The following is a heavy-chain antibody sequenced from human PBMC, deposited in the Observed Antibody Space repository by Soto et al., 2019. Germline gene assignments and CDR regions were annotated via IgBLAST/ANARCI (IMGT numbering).Heavy chain of an antibody. CDR1: GFTFSDHY. CDR3: ARLYGSRSHYYYYYGMDV. CDR2: TRNKANSYTT. Sequence: PGGSLRLSCAASGFTFSDHYMDWVRQAPGKGLEWVGRTRNKANSYTTEYAASVKGRFTISRDDSKNSLYLQMNSLNTEDTAVYYCARLYGSRSHYYYYYGMDVWGQGTTVTVSS. D-gene: IGHD6-13*01. J-gene: IGHJ6*02. V-gene: IGHV3-72*01.